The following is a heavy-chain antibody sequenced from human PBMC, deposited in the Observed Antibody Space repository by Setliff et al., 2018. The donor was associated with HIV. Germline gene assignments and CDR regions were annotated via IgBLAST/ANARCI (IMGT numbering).Heavy chain of an antibody. Sequence: SETLSLTCAVSGGSISSSNWWSWVRQPPGKGLEWIGEIFHSGSTNYNPSLKSRVTISENMSKNQLSLRLRSVTAADTALYYCARQNGNFDSWGQGILVTAPQ. CDR2: IFHSGST. CDR1: GGSISSSNW. V-gene: IGHV4-4*02. D-gene: IGHD1-1*01. CDR3: ARQNGNFDS. J-gene: IGHJ4*01.